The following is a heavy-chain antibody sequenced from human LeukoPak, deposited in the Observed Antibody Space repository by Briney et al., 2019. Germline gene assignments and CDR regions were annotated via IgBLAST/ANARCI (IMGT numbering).Heavy chain of an antibody. CDR2: ISVYNGNT. CDR3: ARWDRVDIAATNDDY. Sequence: ASVKVSCKASGYTFTGHYMHWVRQAPAQGHEWMRWISVYNGNTNTALKFQGRVTMTADRSTSTAYMELRSLTSDDTAVYYCARWDRVDIAATNDDYWGQGTLVTVSS. D-gene: IGHD5-12*01. CDR1: GYTFTGHY. J-gene: IGHJ4*02. V-gene: IGHV1-18*04.